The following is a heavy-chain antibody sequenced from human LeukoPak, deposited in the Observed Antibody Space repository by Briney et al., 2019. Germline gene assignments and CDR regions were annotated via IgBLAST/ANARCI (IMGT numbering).Heavy chain of an antibody. CDR2: IRYDGSNK. J-gene: IGHJ4*02. D-gene: IGHD1-26*01. V-gene: IGHV3-30*02. CDR3: AKDHRKYSGSYYLDY. CDR1: GFTFSSYG. Sequence: GGSLRLSCAASGFTFSSYGMHWVRQAPGKGLEWVAFIRYDGSNKYYADSVKGRFTISRDNSKNTLYLQMNSLRAEDTAVYYCAKDHRKYSGSYYLDYWGQGTLVTVSS.